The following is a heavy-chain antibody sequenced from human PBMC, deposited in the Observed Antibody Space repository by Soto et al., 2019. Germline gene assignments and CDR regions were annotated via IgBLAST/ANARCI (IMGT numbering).Heavy chain of an antibody. CDR3: ASSNGTTLYDCWSGYYWDYYYGMEV. D-gene: IGHD3-3*01. CDR2: IYYSGST. Sequence: PSETLSLTCTVSGGSISSSSYYWGWIRQPPGKGLEWIGSIYYSGSTYYNPSLKSRVTISVDTSKNQFSLKLSSVTAADTAVYYCASSNGTTLYDCWSGYYWDYYYGMEVWGQGTTVTVSS. V-gene: IGHV4-39*01. CDR1: GGSISSSSYY. J-gene: IGHJ6*02.